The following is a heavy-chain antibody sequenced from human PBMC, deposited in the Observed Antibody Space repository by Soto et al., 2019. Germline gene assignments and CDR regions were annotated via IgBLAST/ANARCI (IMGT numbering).Heavy chain of an antibody. J-gene: IGHJ5*02. Sequence: QVQLVQSGAEVKKPGASVKVSCKASGYTFTSYGISWVRQAHGQGLEWMGWISAYNGNTNYAQKLQGRVTMTTDTSTSTAYMELRSLRSDDTAVYYCARDLTEWQQHEANWFDPWGQGTLVTVSS. V-gene: IGHV1-18*01. CDR3: ARDLTEWQQHEANWFDP. D-gene: IGHD6-13*01. CDR2: ISAYNGNT. CDR1: GYTFTSYG.